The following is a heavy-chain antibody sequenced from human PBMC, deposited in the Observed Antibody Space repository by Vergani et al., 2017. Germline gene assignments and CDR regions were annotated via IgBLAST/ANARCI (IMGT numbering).Heavy chain of an antibody. V-gene: IGHV1-46*01. CDR2: INPSGGST. Sequence: QVQLVQSGAEVKKPGASVKVSCKASGYTFTSYYMHWVRQAPGQGLEWMGIINPSGGSTSYAQKFQGRVTMTRDTSTSTVYMELSSLRSDDTAVYYCARGRLDQAWNYDFDYWGQGTLVTVSS. CDR1: GYTFTSYY. J-gene: IGHJ4*02. D-gene: IGHD1-7*01. CDR3: ARGRLDQAWNYDFDY.